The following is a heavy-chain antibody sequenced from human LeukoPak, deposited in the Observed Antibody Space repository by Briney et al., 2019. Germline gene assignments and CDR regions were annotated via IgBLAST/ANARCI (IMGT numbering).Heavy chain of an antibody. CDR1: GGSISTSNYY. CDR3: ARGSSGYYNY. V-gene: IGHV4-39*07. D-gene: IGHD3-22*01. Sequence: SETLSLTCTVSGGSISTSNYYWGWIRQPPGKGLEWIGNIFYSGSTYYSPSLKSRVTISVDKSKNQFSLKLSSVTAADTAVYYCARGSSGYYNYWGQGTLVTVSS. CDR2: IFYSGST. J-gene: IGHJ4*02.